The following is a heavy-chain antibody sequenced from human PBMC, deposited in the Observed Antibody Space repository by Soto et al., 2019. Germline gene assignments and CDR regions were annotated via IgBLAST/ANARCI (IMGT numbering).Heavy chain of an antibody. CDR1: GFTFSRYY. V-gene: IGHV3-21*01. CDR3: ARDDGLSSTNVKAFDI. CDR2: ISTTSTYT. J-gene: IGHJ3*02. Sequence: PGGSLRLSCAASGFTFSRYYMNWVRQAPGKGLEWVSSISTTSTYTHYADSLKGRFTIFRDNAKKLLYLQMDSLRAEDTAVYYCARDDGLSSTNVKAFDIWGQGTKVTVSS. D-gene: IGHD2-2*01.